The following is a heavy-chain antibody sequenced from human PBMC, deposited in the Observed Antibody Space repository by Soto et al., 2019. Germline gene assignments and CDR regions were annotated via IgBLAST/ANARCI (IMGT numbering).Heavy chain of an antibody. V-gene: IGHV3-23*01. CDR3: SKTTPARIAVAPRGLFDY. CDR1: GFTFSSYA. CDR2: ISGSGGSI. D-gene: IGHD6-19*01. Sequence: EVQLLESGGGLVQPGGSLRLSCAASGFTFSSYAMNWVRQAPGKGLEWVSAISGSGGSIYYADSVKGRFTISRDNSKNMLLLQKSSLRAEDTAVYYCSKTTPARIAVAPRGLFDYWGQGTLVTVSS. J-gene: IGHJ4*02.